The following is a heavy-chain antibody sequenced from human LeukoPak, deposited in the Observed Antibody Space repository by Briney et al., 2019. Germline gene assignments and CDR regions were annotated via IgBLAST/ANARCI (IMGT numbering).Heavy chain of an antibody. Sequence: PGGSLRLSCEVSGFTFRNYGMNWVRQAPGKGLEWVAVNEYYVDSVKGRFTISRDNSKNSLYLQMESLTIEDTAVYYCATGRVDYGDYGVVKHWGQGTLVTVSS. CDR3: ATGRVDYGDYGVVKH. CDR1: GFTFRNYG. D-gene: IGHD4-17*01. CDR2: NE. J-gene: IGHJ1*01. V-gene: IGHV3-30*03.